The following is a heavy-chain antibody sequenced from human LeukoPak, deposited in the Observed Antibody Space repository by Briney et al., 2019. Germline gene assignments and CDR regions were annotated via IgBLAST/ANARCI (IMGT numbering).Heavy chain of an antibody. V-gene: IGHV3-23*01. CDR3: AKVRYQLLIDY. D-gene: IGHD2-2*01. J-gene: IGHJ4*02. CDR2: ISGSGGST. CDR1: GFTVSSNY. Sequence: GGSLRLSCAASGFTVSSNYMSWVRQAPGKGLEWVSAISGSGGSTYYADSVKGRFTISRDNSKNTLYLQMNSLRADDTAVYYCAKVRYQLLIDYWGQGTLVTVSS.